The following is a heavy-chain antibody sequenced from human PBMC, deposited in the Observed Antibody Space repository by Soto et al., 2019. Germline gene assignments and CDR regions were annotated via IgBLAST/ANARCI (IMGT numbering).Heavy chain of an antibody. V-gene: IGHV1-69*06. CDR3: ARDPSEEYSRLDP. CDR2: IIPVFDTT. J-gene: IGHJ5*02. Sequence: QVQLVQSGAEVQKPGSSVRVSCKASGGTFSNNAISWVRQAPGQGLEWMGGIIPVFDTTKYAQKFQGRVSITADKATSTAYMELTNLTSQDTAVYYCARDPSEEYSRLDPWGQGTLVTVSS. CDR1: GGTFSNNA. D-gene: IGHD2-15*01.